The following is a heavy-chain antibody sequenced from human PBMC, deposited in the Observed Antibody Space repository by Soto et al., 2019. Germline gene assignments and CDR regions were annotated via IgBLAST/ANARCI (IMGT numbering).Heavy chain of an antibody. D-gene: IGHD2-15*01. Sequence: ASVKVSCKASAYTFTGYYMDWVRQAPGQGLEWMGWIKPNSGGTNYAQKFQGRVTMTRDTSISTAYMELSRLRSDDTAVYYCAREEGSVVAAFDYWGQGTLVTVSS. CDR2: IKPNSGGT. CDR1: AYTFTGYY. CDR3: AREEGSVVAAFDY. J-gene: IGHJ4*02. V-gene: IGHV1-2*02.